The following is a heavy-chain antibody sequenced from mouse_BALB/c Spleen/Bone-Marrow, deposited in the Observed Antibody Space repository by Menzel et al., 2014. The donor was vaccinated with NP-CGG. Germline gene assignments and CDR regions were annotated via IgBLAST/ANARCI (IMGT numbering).Heavy chain of an antibody. D-gene: IGHD2-14*01. J-gene: IGHJ1*01. CDR3: ARWLYYRYDGGYFDV. V-gene: IGHV5-12*02. Sequence: EVHLVESGGGLVQPGGSLKLSCATSGFTFSDYYMYWVRQTPEKRLEWVAYISNGGVTYYPDPVKGRFTISRDNAKNTLYLQMSRPKSEDTAMYYCARWLYYRYDGGYFDVWGAGTTVTVSS. CDR1: GFTFSDYY. CDR2: ISNGGVT.